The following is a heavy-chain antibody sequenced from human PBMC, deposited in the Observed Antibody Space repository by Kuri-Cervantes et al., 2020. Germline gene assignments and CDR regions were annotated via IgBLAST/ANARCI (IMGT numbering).Heavy chain of an antibody. V-gene: IGHV3-7*01. Sequence: GGSLRLTCAASGFTFSSYWMSWVRQAPGKGLEWVANIKQDGSEKHYVDSVKGRFTISRDNAKNSLYLQMNSLRAEDTAVYYCARRRYFDYFDYWGQGTLVTVSS. CDR1: GFTFSSYW. CDR3: ARRRYFDYFDY. CDR2: IKQDGSEK. J-gene: IGHJ4*02. D-gene: IGHD3-9*01.